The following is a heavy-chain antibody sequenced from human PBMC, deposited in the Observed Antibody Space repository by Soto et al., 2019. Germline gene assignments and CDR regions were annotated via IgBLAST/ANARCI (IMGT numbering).Heavy chain of an antibody. CDR2: IYYSGST. D-gene: IGHD2-15*01. Sequence: KASETLSLTCTVSGGSISSYYWSWIRQPPGKGLEWIGYIYYSGSTNYNPSLKSRVTISVDTSKNQFSLKLSSVTAADTAVYYCARALLGYCSGGSCYGRGAYYYYGMDVWGQGTTVTVS. CDR1: GGSISSYY. CDR3: ARALLGYCSGGSCYGRGAYYYYGMDV. J-gene: IGHJ6*02. V-gene: IGHV4-59*01.